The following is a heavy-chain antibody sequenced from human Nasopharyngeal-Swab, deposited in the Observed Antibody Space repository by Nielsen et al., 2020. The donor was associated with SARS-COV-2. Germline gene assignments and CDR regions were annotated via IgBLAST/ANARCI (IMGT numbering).Heavy chain of an antibody. J-gene: IGHJ1*01. Sequence: ASVKVSCKVSGYTLIELSMHWVRQPPAKGLEWMGGFDPEDGETIYAQKFQGRVTMTEDTSTDTAYMELSSLRSEDTAVYYCATSLISGWYEKYFQHWGQGTLVTVSS. V-gene: IGHV1-24*01. D-gene: IGHD6-19*01. CDR3: ATSLISGWYEKYFQH. CDR2: FDPEDGET. CDR1: GYTLIELS.